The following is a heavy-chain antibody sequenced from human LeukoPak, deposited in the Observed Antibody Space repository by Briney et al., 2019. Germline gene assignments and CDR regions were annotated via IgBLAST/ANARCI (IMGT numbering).Heavy chain of an antibody. D-gene: IGHD3-22*01. CDR1: GYSISSGYY. CDR2: IYHSGST. J-gene: IGHJ4*02. V-gene: IGHV4-38-2*02. Sequence: SETLSLTCAVSGYSISSGYYWGWIRQPPGKGLEWIGSIYHSGSTYYNPSLKSRVTISVDTSKNQFSLKLSSVTAADTAVYYCAREWSGYDSSGYYIWGQGTLVTVSS. CDR3: AREWSGYDSSGYYI.